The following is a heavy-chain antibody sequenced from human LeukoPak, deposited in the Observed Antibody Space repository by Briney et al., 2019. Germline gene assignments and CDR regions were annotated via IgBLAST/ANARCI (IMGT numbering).Heavy chain of an antibody. CDR1: GFTFSSYG. J-gene: IGHJ6*03. D-gene: IGHD3-3*01. V-gene: IGHV3-33*01. CDR3: ARDSVFGVVIIYYYYYYMDV. CDR2: IWYDGSNK. Sequence: GRSLRLSCAASGFTFSSYGMHWVRQAPGKGLEWVAVIWYDGSNKYYADSVRGRFTISRDNSKNTLYLQMNSLKAEDTAVYYCARDSVFGVVIIYYYYYYMDVWGKGTTVTVSS.